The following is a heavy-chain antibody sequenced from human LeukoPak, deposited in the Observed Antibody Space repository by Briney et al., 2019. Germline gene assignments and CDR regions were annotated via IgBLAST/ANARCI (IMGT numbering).Heavy chain of an antibody. CDR1: GFTLSSYE. CDR3: AREKASTTGTTDYDY. Sequence: TGGSLRLSCIASGFTLSSYEMNWVRQAPGKGLEWVSYISSSGSTILYADSVKGRFTISRDNAKNSLFLQMNSLRAGDTAVYYCAREKASTTGTTDYDYWGQGTLVTVSS. D-gene: IGHD1-1*01. V-gene: IGHV3-48*03. CDR2: ISSSGSTI. J-gene: IGHJ4*02.